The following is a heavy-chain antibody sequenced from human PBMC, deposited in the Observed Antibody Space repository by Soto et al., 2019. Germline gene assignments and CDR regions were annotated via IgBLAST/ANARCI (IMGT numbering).Heavy chain of an antibody. CDR3: ARSVWFGELLSGHMDV. D-gene: IGHD3-10*01. Sequence: ASVKVSCKASGGTFSRYAISWVRQAPGQGLEWMGGIIPIFGTANYAQKFQGRVTITADESTSTAYMELSSLRSEDTAVYYCARSVWFGELLSGHMDVWGQGTTVTVSS. V-gene: IGHV1-69*13. CDR1: GGTFSRYA. CDR2: IIPIFGTA. J-gene: IGHJ6*02.